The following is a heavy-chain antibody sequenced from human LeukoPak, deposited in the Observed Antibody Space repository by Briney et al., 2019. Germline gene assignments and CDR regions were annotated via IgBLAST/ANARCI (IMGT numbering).Heavy chain of an antibody. CDR1: GFTFDDYA. J-gene: IGHJ6*02. CDR3: ARGNRDTSGFYFYYGMDV. Sequence: PGGSLRLSCAASGFTFDDYAMFWVRQAPGKGLEWVSGISWDSRNIGYAASVKGRFTTSRDSGKSSLYLQMNSLRPDDTALYYCARGNRDTSGFYFYYGMDVWGPGSTVTVSS. V-gene: IGHV3-9*01. CDR2: ISWDSRNI. D-gene: IGHD6-19*01.